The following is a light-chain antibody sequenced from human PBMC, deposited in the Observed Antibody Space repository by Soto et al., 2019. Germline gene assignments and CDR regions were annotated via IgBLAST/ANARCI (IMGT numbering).Light chain of an antibody. CDR1: QSVSNNY. J-gene: IGKJ1*01. Sequence: EIVLTRSPATLSLSPCEGATLSVSASQSVSNNYLAWYQQKPGQAPRLLIYGASNRATGIPDRFSGSGSGTDFTLTISRLEPEDFAVYYCQQYGSSGTFGQGTKVDIK. CDR2: GAS. V-gene: IGKV3-20*01. CDR3: QQYGSSGT.